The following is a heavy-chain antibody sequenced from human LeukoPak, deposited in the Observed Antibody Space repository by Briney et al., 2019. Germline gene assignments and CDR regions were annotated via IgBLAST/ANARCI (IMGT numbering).Heavy chain of an antibody. V-gene: IGHV3-66*01. Sequence: GGSLRLSCAASGFTVSSNYMSWVRQAPGKGLEWVSVIYSGGSTYYADSVKGRFTIPRDNSKNTLYLQMNSLRAEDTAVHYCARDYGRYYYYGMDVWGQGTTVTVSS. CDR1: GFTVSSNY. CDR2: IYSGGST. J-gene: IGHJ6*02. CDR3: ARDYGRYYYYGMDV. D-gene: IGHD1-26*01.